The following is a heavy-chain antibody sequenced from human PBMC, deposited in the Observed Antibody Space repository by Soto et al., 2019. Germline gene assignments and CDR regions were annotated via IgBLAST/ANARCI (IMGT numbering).Heavy chain of an antibody. Sequence: ASVKLSCEASGDTFTSYDINWVRQATGQGLEWMGWMNPNSGNTGYAQKFQGRVTMTRNTSISTAYMELSSLRSEDTAVYYCARVGYYYDSSGYYLSFDYWGQGTLVTV. CDR2: MNPNSGNT. J-gene: IGHJ4*02. D-gene: IGHD3-22*01. CDR3: ARVGYYYDSSGYYLSFDY. CDR1: GDTFTSYD. V-gene: IGHV1-8*01.